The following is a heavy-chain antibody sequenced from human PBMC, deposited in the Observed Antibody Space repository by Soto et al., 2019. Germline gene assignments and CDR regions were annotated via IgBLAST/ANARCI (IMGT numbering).Heavy chain of an antibody. J-gene: IGHJ4*02. CDR1: GFTFSSYA. D-gene: IGHD1-26*01. Sequence: QVQLVESGGGVVQPGRSLRLSCAASGFTFSSYAMHWVRQAPGQRLEWMGWINAGNGNTKYSQKFQGRVTITRDTSASTAYMELSSLRSEDTAVYYCASPGSPNRREAWNYWGQGTLVTVSS. CDR3: ASPGSPNRREAWNY. CDR2: INAGNGNT. V-gene: IGHV1-3*01.